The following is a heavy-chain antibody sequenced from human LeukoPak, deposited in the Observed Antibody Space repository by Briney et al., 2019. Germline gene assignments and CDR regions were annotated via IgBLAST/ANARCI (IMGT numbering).Heavy chain of an antibody. CDR3: ARGSWSWYYYDSSGKLDY. J-gene: IGHJ4*02. CDR1: GYTFTSYG. Sequence: ASVKVSCKASGYTFTSYGISWVRQAPGQGLEWMGWINPNSGGTNYAQKFQGRVTMTRDTSISTAYMELSRLRSDDTAVYYCARGSWSWYYYDSSGKLDYWGQGTLVTVSS. V-gene: IGHV1-2*02. D-gene: IGHD3-22*01. CDR2: INPNSGGT.